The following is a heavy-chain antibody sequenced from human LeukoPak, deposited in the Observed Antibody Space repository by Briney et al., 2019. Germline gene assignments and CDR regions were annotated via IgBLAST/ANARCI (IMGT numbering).Heavy chain of an antibody. D-gene: IGHD3-10*01. Sequence: GGSLRLSCGASGFTFSSYAMSWVRQAPGKGLEWVSAISGSGGYTYYADFVKGRFTISRDNSKNTLYLQMNSLRAEDTAIYYCAKGFGLGSYLFDYWGQGTLVTVSS. J-gene: IGHJ4*02. CDR1: GFTFSSYA. V-gene: IGHV3-23*01. CDR3: AKGFGLGSYLFDY. CDR2: ISGSGGYT.